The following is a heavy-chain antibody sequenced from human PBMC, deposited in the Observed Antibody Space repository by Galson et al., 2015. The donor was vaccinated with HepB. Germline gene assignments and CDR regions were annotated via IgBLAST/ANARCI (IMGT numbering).Heavy chain of an antibody. CDR2: IGSAGDT. CDR1: GFIFSNYD. CDR3: ARARRIELWDYYYMDV. V-gene: IGHV3-13*01. D-gene: IGHD5-18*01. Sequence: SLRLSCAASGFIFSNYDMHWVRQGTGKGLEWVSGIGSAGDTYYSDSVKGRFTISRENARDSLYLQMNSLRAGDTAVYYCARARRIELWDYYYMDVWGKGTTVTVSS. J-gene: IGHJ6*03.